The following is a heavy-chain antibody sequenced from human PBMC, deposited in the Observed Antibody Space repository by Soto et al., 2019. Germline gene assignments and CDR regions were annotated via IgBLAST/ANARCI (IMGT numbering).Heavy chain of an antibody. J-gene: IGHJ4*02. Sequence: GGSLRLSCAASGFTFSSYAMHWVRQAPGKGLEWVAVISYDGSNKYYADSVKGRFTISRDNSKNTLYLQMNSLRAEDTAVYYCARVPEGEVAVQYYFDYWGQGTLVTVSS. CDR3: ARVPEGEVAVQYYFDY. V-gene: IGHV3-30-3*01. CDR1: GFTFSSYA. D-gene: IGHD6-19*01. CDR2: ISYDGSNK.